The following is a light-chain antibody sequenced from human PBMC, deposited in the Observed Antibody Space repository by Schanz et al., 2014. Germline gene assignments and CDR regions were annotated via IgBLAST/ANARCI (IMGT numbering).Light chain of an antibody. V-gene: IGKV3-20*01. Sequence: EIVLTQSPGTLSLSPGERATLSCRASQSVHRNYLAWHQQKPGQAPRLLIYGASTRATDIPARFSGSGSGTEFTLTISSLQSEDFAVYYCQQYGSPWTFGQGTKVEIK. CDR1: QSVHRNY. J-gene: IGKJ1*01. CDR2: GAS. CDR3: QQYGSPWT.